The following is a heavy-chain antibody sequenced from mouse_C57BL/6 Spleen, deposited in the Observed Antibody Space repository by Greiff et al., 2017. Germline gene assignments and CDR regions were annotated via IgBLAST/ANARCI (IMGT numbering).Heavy chain of an antibody. CDR2: INYDGSST. V-gene: IGHV5-16*01. J-gene: IGHJ4*01. D-gene: IGHD2-4*01. CDR1: GFTFSDYY. CDR3: ARGGIYYDYLYAMDY. Sequence: DVQLVESEGGLVQPGSSMKLSCTASGFTFSDYYMAWVRQVPEKGLEWVANINYDGSSTYYLDSLKSRFIISRDNAKNILYLQMSSLKSEDTATYYCARGGIYYDYLYAMDYWGQGTSVTVSS.